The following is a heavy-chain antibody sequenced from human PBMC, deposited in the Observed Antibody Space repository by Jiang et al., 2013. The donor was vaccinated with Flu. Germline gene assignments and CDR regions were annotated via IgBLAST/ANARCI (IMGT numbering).Heavy chain of an antibody. Sequence: SQTLSLTCAISGDSVSNNSAAWVWIRQSRSRGLEWLGRTYYRSSWIYEYAESVKSRITIIPDTSKNQFSLKLNSMTPDDTAMYYRASGNYWFGSWGQGTLVTVSS. CDR2: TYYRSSWIY. V-gene: IGHV6-1*01. D-gene: IGHD5-24*01. CDR1: GDSVSNNSAA. CDR3: ASGNYWFGS. J-gene: IGHJ5*01.